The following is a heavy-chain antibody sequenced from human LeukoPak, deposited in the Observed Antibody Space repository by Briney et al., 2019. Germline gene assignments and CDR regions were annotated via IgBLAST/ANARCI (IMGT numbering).Heavy chain of an antibody. CDR3: ARDKDAFDI. V-gene: IGHV4-61*01. J-gene: IGHJ3*02. CDR2: IYYSGST. Sequence: SETLSLTCTVSGGSFSSGSYYWSWSRQPPGKGLEWIGYIYYSGSTNYNPSLKSRVTISVYTSKNQFSLKLSSVTAADTAVYYCARDKDAFDIWGQGTMVTVSS. CDR1: GGSFSSGSYY.